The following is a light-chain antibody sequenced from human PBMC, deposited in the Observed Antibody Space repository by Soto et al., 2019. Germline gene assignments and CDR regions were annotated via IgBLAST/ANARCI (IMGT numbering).Light chain of an antibody. CDR3: QKYSSAPCT. CDR1: QGISNY. V-gene: IGKV1-27*01. CDR2: AAS. J-gene: IGKJ3*01. Sequence: DIQMTQSPSSLSASVGDRVTITCRASQGISNYVAWYQQKPGTIPKLLIYAASTLQSGVPSRFSGSGFGTDFTLNISSLQPEDVATYYCQKYSSAPCTFGPGTKVDIK.